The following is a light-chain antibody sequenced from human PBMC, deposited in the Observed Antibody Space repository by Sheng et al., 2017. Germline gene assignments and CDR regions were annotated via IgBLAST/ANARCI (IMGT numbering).Light chain of an antibody. J-gene: IGKJ4*01. V-gene: IGKV1-33*01. Sequence: DIQMTQSPSSLTASVGDRVTITCQASQDIKKFLNWYQQKPGKAPKLLIYDASSLKVGVPSRFTGSGSGTYFTFTINSLQPEDTATYYCQQFDAPSLTFGGGTKVELK. CDR1: QDIKKF. CDR3: QQFDAPSLT. CDR2: DAS.